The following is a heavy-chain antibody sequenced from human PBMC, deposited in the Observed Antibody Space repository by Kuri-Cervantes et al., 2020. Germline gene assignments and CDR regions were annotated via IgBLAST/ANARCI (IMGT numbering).Heavy chain of an antibody. D-gene: IGHD1-26*01. CDR1: GFTFSSYG. V-gene: IGHV3-30*03. J-gene: IGHJ6*02. CDR3: ARDGPGSGYGMDV. Sequence: LSLTCAASGFTFSSYGMHWARQAPGKGLEWVAVISYDGSNKYYADSVKGRFTISRDNSKNTLYLQMNSLRAEDTAVYYCARDGPGSGYGMDVWGQGTTVTVSS. CDR2: ISYDGSNK.